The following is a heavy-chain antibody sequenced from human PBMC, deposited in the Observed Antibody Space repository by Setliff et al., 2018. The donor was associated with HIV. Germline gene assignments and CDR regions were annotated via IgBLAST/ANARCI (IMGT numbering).Heavy chain of an antibody. CDR2: IILLFGTP. CDR3: ARDLYYYDSSGYYPGNYYGMDI. Sequence: SVKVSCKASGGTFSSYAISWVRQAPGQGLEWMGGIILLFGTPNYAQKFQGRVTITADESTSTAYMELSSLRSEDTAVYYCARDLYYYDSSGYYPGNYYGMDIWGQGTTVTVSS. J-gene: IGHJ6*02. V-gene: IGHV1-69*13. CDR1: GGTFSSYA. D-gene: IGHD3-22*01.